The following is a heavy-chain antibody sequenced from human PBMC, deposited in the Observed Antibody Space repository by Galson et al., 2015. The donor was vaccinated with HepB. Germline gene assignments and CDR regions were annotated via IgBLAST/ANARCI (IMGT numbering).Heavy chain of an antibody. D-gene: IGHD6-13*01. Sequence: SLRLSCAASGFTFSSYAMHWVRQAPGKGLEWVAVISYDGSNKYYADSVKGRFTISRDNSKNTLYLQMNSLRAEDTAVYYCARGPAAEVDYWGQGTLVTVSS. CDR1: GFTFSSYA. J-gene: IGHJ4*02. CDR3: ARGPAAEVDY. V-gene: IGHV3-30-3*01. CDR2: ISYDGSNK.